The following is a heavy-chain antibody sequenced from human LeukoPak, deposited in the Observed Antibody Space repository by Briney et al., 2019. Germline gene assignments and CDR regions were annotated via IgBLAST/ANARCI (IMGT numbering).Heavy chain of an antibody. V-gene: IGHV3-48*04. D-gene: IGHD6-13*01. J-gene: IGHJ5*01. CDR3: AREPTYSSSWYTTCDS. Sequence: GGSLRLSCPASGFTFSSYSMNWVRQAPGKGLEWVSYISSSGSTIYYADSVKGRFTISRDNAKNSLYLQMNSLRAEDTAVYYCAREPTYSSSWYTTCDSWGQGALVTASS. CDR2: ISSSGSTI. CDR1: GFTFSSYS.